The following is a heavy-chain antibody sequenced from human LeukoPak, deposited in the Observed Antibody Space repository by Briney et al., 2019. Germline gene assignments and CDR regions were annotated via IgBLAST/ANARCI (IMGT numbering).Heavy chain of an antibody. J-gene: IGHJ4*02. D-gene: IGHD1-26*01. CDR3: ASPKTSSGSYGDFDY. CDR2: IKQDGSEK. Sequence: GGSLRLSCATSGFTFNTYAMSWVRQAPGKGLEWVANIKQDGSEKYYVDSVKGRFTISRDNAKNALYLQMNSLRAEDTAVYYCASPKTSSGSYGDFDYWGQGTLVTVSS. CDR1: GFTFNTYA. V-gene: IGHV3-7*03.